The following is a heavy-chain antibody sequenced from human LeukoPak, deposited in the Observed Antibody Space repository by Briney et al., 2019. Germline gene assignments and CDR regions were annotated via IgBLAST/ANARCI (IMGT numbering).Heavy chain of an antibody. D-gene: IGHD2-8*02. CDR3: ASEGWSRRRFDP. V-gene: IGHV1-2*02. CDR2: INPNSGGT. J-gene: IGHJ5*02. CDR1: GGTFSSYA. Sequence: ASVKVSCKASGGTFSSYAISWVRQAPEQGLEWMGWINPNSGGTNYAQKFQGRVTMTRDTSISTAYMELSRLRSDDTAVYYCASEGWSRRRFDPWGQGTLVTVSS.